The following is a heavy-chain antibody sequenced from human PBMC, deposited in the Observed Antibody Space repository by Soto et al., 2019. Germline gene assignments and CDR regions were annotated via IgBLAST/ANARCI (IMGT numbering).Heavy chain of an antibody. V-gene: IGHV4-39*01. D-gene: IGHD3-9*01. CDR2: IYYSGST. Sequence: SETLSLTCTVSGGSISSSSYYWGWIRQPPGKGLEWIGSIYYSGSTYYNPSLKSRVTISVDTSKNQFSLKLSSVTAADTAVYYCARPDDTRGDAFDIWGQGTMVTVSS. CDR3: ARPDDTRGDAFDI. CDR1: GGSISSSSYY. J-gene: IGHJ3*02.